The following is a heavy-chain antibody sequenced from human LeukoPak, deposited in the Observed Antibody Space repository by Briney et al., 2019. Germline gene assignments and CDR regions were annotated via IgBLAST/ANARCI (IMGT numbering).Heavy chain of an antibody. V-gene: IGHV3-53*01. J-gene: IGHJ4*02. D-gene: IGHD4-17*01. Sequence: GGSLRLSCAASGFTVSSNYMSWVRQAPGKGLEWVSVIYSGGSTYYADSVKGRFTISRDNSKNTLYLQMNSLRAEDTAVYYCACDYGDFLNFGYWGQGTLVTVSS. CDR2: IYSGGST. CDR1: GFTVSSNY. CDR3: ACDYGDFLNFGY.